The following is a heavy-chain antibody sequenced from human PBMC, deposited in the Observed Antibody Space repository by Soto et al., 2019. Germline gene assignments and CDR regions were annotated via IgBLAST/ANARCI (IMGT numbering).Heavy chain of an antibody. V-gene: IGHV2-26*01. Sequence: QVTLKESGPVLVKPTETLTLTCSVSGFSVSKAKMGVSWIRQPPGEALEWLGHIFSVDEKSYNTSLKSRRAIIVDTSKSQVVLTMVNMDPADTATYYCARIYGGDSGGWFDPWGQGTLVTVSS. D-gene: IGHD2-21*02. CDR2: IFSVDEK. CDR3: ARIYGGDSGGWFDP. J-gene: IGHJ5*02. CDR1: GFSVSKAKMG.